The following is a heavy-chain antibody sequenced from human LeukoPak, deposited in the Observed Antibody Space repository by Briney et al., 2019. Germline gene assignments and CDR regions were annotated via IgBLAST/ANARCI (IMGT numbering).Heavy chain of an antibody. CDR1: GGSITSYH. D-gene: IGHD5-18*01. Sequence: SETLSLTCPVSGGSITSYHWNWIRQPPGKGLEWIGYISYSGSTSYNPSLKSRVTISMDTSKNQFSLRLTSVTAADTAFYYCARGGSRRDTAMVWDYWGQGILVTVSS. J-gene: IGHJ4*02. V-gene: IGHV4-59*01. CDR3: ARGGSRRDTAMVWDY. CDR2: ISYSGST.